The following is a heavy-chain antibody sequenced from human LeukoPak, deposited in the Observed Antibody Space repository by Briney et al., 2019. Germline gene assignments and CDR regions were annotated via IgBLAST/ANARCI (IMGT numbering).Heavy chain of an antibody. V-gene: IGHV3-23*01. Sequence: PGGSLRLSCAASGFTFSGYAMNWVRQAPGKGLEWVSSISGSGGSTYYADSVKGRFTISRDNSKNTLYLQMNSLRAEDTAVYYCAKVESEWEPAGHIDYWGQGTLVTVSS. D-gene: IGHD1-26*01. J-gene: IGHJ4*02. CDR3: AKVESEWEPAGHIDY. CDR1: GFTFSGYA. CDR2: ISGSGGST.